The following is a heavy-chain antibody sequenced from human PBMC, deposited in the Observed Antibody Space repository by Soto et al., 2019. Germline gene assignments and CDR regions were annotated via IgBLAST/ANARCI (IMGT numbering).Heavy chain of an antibody. CDR2: INEDGSEE. V-gene: IGHV3-7*01. Sequence: EVQMVESGGGLVQPGGSLRLSCAASGFSISDYWMSWVRQAPGKGLEWVGNINEDGSEENYVDSVKGRFTISRDNATYSLYLHMNSLRVEDTAVYYCCHTWVGGQGTLVTVSS. CDR3: CHTWV. J-gene: IGHJ4*02. CDR1: GFSISDYW. D-gene: IGHD1-26*01.